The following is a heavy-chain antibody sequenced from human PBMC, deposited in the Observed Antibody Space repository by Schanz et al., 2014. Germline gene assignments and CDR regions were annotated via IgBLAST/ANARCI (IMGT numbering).Heavy chain of an antibody. V-gene: IGHV3-74*01. Sequence: VQLVESGGGAVQPWRFLRLSCAASGFTFSSYWMHWVRQVPGKGLVWVSRIKSDGSSTSYADSVKGRFTISRDNSKNTVYLQMNSLRPGDTAVYYCARESSNDIVLVPGAVFDHWGQGILVTVSS. D-gene: IGHD2-2*01. J-gene: IGHJ4*02. CDR3: ARESSNDIVLVPGAVFDH. CDR2: IKSDGSST. CDR1: GFTFSSYW.